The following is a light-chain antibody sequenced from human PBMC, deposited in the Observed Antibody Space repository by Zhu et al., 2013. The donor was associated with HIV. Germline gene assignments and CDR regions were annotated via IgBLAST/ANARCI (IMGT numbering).Light chain of an antibody. CDR2: AAS. J-gene: IGKJ1*01. CDR1: QGIRSN. Sequence: DIQMSQSPSTVSASLGDRVTITCRASQGIRSNLAWYQQKLGEAPKLLIYAASTLETGVPSRFSGSGSGTEFTLTISSLQPDDFTTYYCQQYYTSWTFGQGTKVEIK. V-gene: IGKV1-9*01. CDR3: QQYYTSWT.